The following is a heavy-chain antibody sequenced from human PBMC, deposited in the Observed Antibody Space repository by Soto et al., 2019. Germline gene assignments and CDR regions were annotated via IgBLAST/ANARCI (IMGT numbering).Heavy chain of an antibody. CDR3: ARDARICGCDCYSAYYYYAMAV. CDR2: TYYRSKWYN. Sequence: SQTLSLTCAISGDSVSSNSAAWNWIRQSPSRGLEWLGRTYYRSKWYNDYAVSVKSRITINPDTSKNQFSLQLNSVTPEDTAVNYSARDARICGCDCYSAYYYYAMAVMGHGTTVTV. CDR1: GDSVSSNSAA. D-gene: IGHD2-21*02. V-gene: IGHV6-1*01. J-gene: IGHJ6*02.